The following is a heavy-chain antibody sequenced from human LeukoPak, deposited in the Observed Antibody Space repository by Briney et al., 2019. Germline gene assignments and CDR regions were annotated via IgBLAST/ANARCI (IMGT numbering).Heavy chain of an antibody. V-gene: IGHV3-48*03. Sequence: GGSLRLSCAASEFTFSSYEMNWVRQAPGKGLEWVSYISSSGSTIYYADSVKGRFTISRDNAKNSLYLQMNSLRAEETAVYYCAELGITMIGGVWGKGTTVTISS. D-gene: IGHD3-10*02. J-gene: IGHJ6*04. CDR2: ISSSGSTI. CDR1: EFTFSSYE. CDR3: AELGITMIGGV.